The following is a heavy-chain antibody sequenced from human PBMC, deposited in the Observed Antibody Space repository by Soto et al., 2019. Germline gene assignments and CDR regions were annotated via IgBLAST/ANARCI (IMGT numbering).Heavy chain of an antibody. Sequence: PGGSLRLSWAASGLTFSSYGMHWVRQAPGKWLEWVAVISYDGSNKYYADSVKGRFTISRDNSKNTLYLQMNRLRAEDTAVYYCAKSNLWFVESYFDYWGKGPLVTFSS. CDR3: AKSNLWFVESYFDY. J-gene: IGHJ4*02. D-gene: IGHD3-10*01. CDR2: ISYDGSNK. V-gene: IGHV3-30*18. CDR1: GLTFSSYG.